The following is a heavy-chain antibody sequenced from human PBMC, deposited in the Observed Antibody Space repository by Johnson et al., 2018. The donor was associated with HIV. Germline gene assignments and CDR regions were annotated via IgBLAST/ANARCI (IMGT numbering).Heavy chain of an antibody. V-gene: IGHV3-30*04. D-gene: IGHD1-26*01. CDR3: VRLHSGTGAFDI. CDR2: ISYDGSNK. J-gene: IGHJ3*02. CDR1: GFIFSGFG. Sequence: QLVEFGGGVVQPGRSLRLSCAASGFIFSGFGLHWVRQAPGKGLEWVACISYDGSNKYYADSVKGRFTISRDNAESSLHLQMNSLRADDTAVYYCVRLHSGTGAFDIWGQGTMVSVSS.